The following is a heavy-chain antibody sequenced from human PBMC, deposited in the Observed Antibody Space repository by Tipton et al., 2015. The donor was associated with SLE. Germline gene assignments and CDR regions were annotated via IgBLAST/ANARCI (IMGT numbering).Heavy chain of an antibody. D-gene: IGHD6-6*01. CDR1: GYTFTGYG. CDR2: SSAYNGNT. Sequence: QAGPEVKKPGASVKVSCKASGYTFTGYGISWVRQAPGQGLEWMGWSSAYNGNTNYAQKLQGRVTMTTDTSTSTAYMELRSLRSDDTAVYYCAIPRGIAARDDAFDIWGQGTMVTVSS. J-gene: IGHJ3*02. V-gene: IGHV1-18*01. CDR3: AIPRGIAARDDAFDI.